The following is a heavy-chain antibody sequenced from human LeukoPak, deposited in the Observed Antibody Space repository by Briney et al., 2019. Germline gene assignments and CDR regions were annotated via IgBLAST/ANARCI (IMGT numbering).Heavy chain of an antibody. CDR2: ISGTGGAT. CDR3: VKDPRDTYGTNWFVS. V-gene: IGHV3-23*01. Sequence: GGSLRLSCVASGFSFGNYAMSWVRQAPGMGLQWVSQISGTGGATWYAGFARDRFTISRDNSKKTLYLQMSGLRVEDTAMYYCVKDPRDTYGTNWFVSWGQGTLLIVSS. D-gene: IGHD2-21*01. CDR1: GFSFGNYA. J-gene: IGHJ5*01.